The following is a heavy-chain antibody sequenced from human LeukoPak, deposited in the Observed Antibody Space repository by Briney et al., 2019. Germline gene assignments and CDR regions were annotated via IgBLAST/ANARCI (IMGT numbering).Heavy chain of an antibody. CDR1: GYTFTSYD. V-gene: IGHV1-8*01. D-gene: IGHD2-15*01. CDR3: ARGYCSGGSCYWRAFDI. CDR2: MNPNSGNT. Sequence: ASVTVSCKASGYTFTSYDINWVRQATGQGLEWMGWMNPNSGNTGYAQKFQGRVTMTRNTSISTAYMELSSLRSEDTAVYYCARGYCSGGSCYWRAFDIWGQGTMVTVSS. J-gene: IGHJ3*02.